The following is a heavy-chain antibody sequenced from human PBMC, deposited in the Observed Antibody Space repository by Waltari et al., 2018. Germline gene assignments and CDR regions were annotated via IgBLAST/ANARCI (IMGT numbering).Heavy chain of an antibody. CDR1: GFTFSDYG. D-gene: IGHD3-9*01. CDR2: IGSSDSTK. J-gene: IGHJ4*02. CDR3: AREHYGILTGYRGGFDY. V-gene: IGHV3-48*03. Sequence: EVQLVESGGTLVQPGGSLRISCAASGFTFSDYGLNWVRQAPGKGLEWLSFIGSSDSTKYYADSVKGRFSISRDNGNNSVYLQMNSLRVEDTAVYYCAREHYGILTGYRGGFDYWGRGTLVTVSS.